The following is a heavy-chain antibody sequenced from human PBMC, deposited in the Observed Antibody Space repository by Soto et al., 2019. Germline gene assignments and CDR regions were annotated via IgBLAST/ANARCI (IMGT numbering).Heavy chain of an antibody. V-gene: IGHV1-2*04. D-gene: IGHD2-2*01. CDR3: ARGSFGSPDCSSTSCYAGTGSAFDI. CDR2: INPNSGGT. J-gene: IGHJ3*02. CDR1: GYTFTGYY. Sequence: GASVKVSCKASGYTFTGYYMHWVRQAPGQGLEWMGWINPNSGGTNYAQKFQGWVTMTRDTSISTAYMELSRLRSDDTAVYYCARGSFGSPDCSSTSCYAGTGSAFDIWGQGTMVTVSS.